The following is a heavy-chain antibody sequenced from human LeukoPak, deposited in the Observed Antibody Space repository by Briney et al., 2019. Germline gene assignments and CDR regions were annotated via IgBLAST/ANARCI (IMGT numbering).Heavy chain of an antibody. CDR2: INHSGST. CDR3: ARRYSSSAGPHRGISGMDV. Sequence: SETLSLTCAVYGGSFSGYYRSWIRQPPGKGLEWIGEINHSGSTNYNPSLKSRVTISVDTSKNQFSLKLSSVTAADTAVYYCARRYSSSAGPHRGISGMDVWGQGTTVTVSS. CDR1: GGSFSGYY. D-gene: IGHD6-13*01. V-gene: IGHV4-34*01. J-gene: IGHJ6*02.